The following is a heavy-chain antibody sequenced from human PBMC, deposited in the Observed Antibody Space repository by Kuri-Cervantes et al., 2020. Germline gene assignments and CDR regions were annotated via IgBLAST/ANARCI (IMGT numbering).Heavy chain of an antibody. D-gene: IGHD6-13*01. Sequence: GESLKISCAASGFTFRNYGMHWVRQAPGKGLEWVSAISGSGGSTYYADSVKGRFTISRDNSKNTLYLQMNSLRAEDTAIYYCAKDPRIAAAVEPVWWGQGTLVTVSS. CDR2: ISGSGGST. V-gene: IGHV3-23*01. J-gene: IGHJ4*02. CDR1: GFTFRNYG. CDR3: AKDPRIAAAVEPVW.